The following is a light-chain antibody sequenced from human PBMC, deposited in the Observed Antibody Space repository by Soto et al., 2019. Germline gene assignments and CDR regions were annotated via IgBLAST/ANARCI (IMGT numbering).Light chain of an antibody. J-gene: IGKJ4*01. V-gene: IGKV3-15*01. CDR3: QQYNYWPPLT. Sequence: ELVMTQSPATLSVSPGERATLSCRASQSVSSNLAWYQQKPGQAPRLLIFGASTRATGIPARFSGSGSGTEFTLTISSLQSEDCAVYYCQQYNYWPPLTFGGGTKVEIK. CDR2: GAS. CDR1: QSVSSN.